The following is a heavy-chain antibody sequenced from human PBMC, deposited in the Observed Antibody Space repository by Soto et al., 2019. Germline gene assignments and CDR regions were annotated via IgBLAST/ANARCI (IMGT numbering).Heavy chain of an antibody. Sequence: VQLVQSGAEVKKPGASVKVSCKASGYTFTSYGITWVRQAPGQDLEWMGWISAYNGDTNYAQRLQGRVTMTKDTSTCPVYKQLNSINAEDTALYYCALDQEYSTSERYWFDLWGQGTLVTVSA. CDR3: ALDQEYSTSERYWFDL. J-gene: IGHJ5*02. CDR2: ISAYNGDT. V-gene: IGHV1-18*04. CDR1: GYTFTSYG. D-gene: IGHD6-6*01.